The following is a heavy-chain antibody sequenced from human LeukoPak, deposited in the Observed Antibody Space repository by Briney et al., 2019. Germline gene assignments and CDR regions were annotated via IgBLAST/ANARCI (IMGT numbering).Heavy chain of an antibody. J-gene: IGHJ6*02. V-gene: IGHV3-48*03. D-gene: IGHD2-15*01. CDR3: ARDHMVEVGSYGLDV. CDR2: ISSGGSSK. CDR1: GFRFRTYE. Sequence: GGSLRLSCEASGFRFRTYEMNWVRQAPGKGLEWVSYISSGGSSKYYADSVKGRFTVSRDNVKNSLYLQMNSLRAEDTAVYYCARDHMVEVGSYGLDVWGQGTSVTVSS.